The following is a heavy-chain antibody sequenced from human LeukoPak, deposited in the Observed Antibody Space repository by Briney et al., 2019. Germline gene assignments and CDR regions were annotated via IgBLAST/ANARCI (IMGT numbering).Heavy chain of an antibody. CDR2: ISSSSSYI. CDR1: GFTFSSYS. D-gene: IGHD6-19*01. CDR3: ARVILPSYSSGWYFGTYYYYMDV. J-gene: IGHJ6*03. Sequence: GGSLRLSCAASGFTFSSYSMNWVRQAPGKGLEWVSSISSSSSYIYYADSVKGRFTISRDNAKNSLYLQMNSLRAEDTAVYYCARVILPSYSSGWYFGTYYYYMDVWGKGTTVTVSS. V-gene: IGHV3-21*01.